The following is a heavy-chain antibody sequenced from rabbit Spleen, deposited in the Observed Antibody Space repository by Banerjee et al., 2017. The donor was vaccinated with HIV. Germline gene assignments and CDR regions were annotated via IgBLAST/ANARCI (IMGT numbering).Heavy chain of an antibody. CDR1: GIDFSGTVY. V-gene: IGHV1S40*01. J-gene: IGHJ4*01. CDR2: IDGGNSDKT. D-gene: IGHD4-2*01. CDR3: AREDRGSDGLVFKL. Sequence: QSLEESGGDLVKPEGSLTLTCAASGIDFSGTVYVCWVRQAPGKRLEWIACIDGGNSDKTGYASWAKGRFTISKTSSTTVTLQMTSLTAADTATYFCAREDRGSDGLVFKLWGPGTLVTVS.